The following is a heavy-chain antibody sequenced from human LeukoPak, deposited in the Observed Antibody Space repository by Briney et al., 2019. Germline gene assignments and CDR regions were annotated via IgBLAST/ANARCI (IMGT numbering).Heavy chain of an antibody. CDR1: GFTFSDYY. Sequence: GGSLRLSCAASGFTFSDYYMSWIRQAPGKGLERVSYISSSGSTIYYADSVKGRFTISRDNAKNSLYLQMNSLRAEDTAVYYCARAHNYYYYYMDVWGKGTTVTVSS. CDR3: ARAHNYYYYYMDV. J-gene: IGHJ6*03. V-gene: IGHV3-11*04. CDR2: ISSSGSTI.